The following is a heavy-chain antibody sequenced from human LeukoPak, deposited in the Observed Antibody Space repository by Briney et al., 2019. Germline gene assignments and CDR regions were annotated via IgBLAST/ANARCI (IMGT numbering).Heavy chain of an antibody. CDR1: GGSFSGYY. V-gene: IGHV4-34*01. Sequence: PSETLSLTCAVYGGSFSGYYWSWIRQPPGKGLEWIGEINHSGSTNYNPSLKSRVTISVDTSKNQFSLKLSSVTAADTAVYYCARVRDRRPFDYWGQGTLVTVSS. D-gene: IGHD3-22*01. J-gene: IGHJ4*02. CDR2: INHSGST. CDR3: ARVRDRRPFDY.